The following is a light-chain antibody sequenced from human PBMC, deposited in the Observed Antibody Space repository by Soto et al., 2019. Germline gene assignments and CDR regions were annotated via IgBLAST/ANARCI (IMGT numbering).Light chain of an antibody. CDR1: QTISIF. J-gene: IGKJ2*01. CDR2: AAS. CDR3: QQSYSTPRT. V-gene: IGKV1-39*01. Sequence: DIPMTQSPSSLSASVGDRVTITCRASQTISIFLNWYQQKPGKAPKLLIYAASTLQSGVPSRFSGSGSGTDFTLTISSLQPEDFATYYWQQSYSTPRTFGQGTKLEI.